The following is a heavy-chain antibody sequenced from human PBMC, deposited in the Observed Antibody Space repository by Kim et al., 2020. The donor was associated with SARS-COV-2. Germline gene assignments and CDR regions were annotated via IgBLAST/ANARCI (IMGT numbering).Heavy chain of an antibody. CDR1: GFTFSSYA. D-gene: IGHD3-10*01. J-gene: IGHJ6*01. CDR3: ARGPMVRECYYYYFMDV. V-gene: IGHV3-30-3*01. CDR2: ISYDGSNK. Sequence: GGSLRLSCAASGFTFSSYAMHWVRQAPGKGLEWVAVISYDGSNKYYADSVKGRFTISRDNSKNTLYLQMNSLRAEDTAVYYCARGPMVRECYYYYFMDV.